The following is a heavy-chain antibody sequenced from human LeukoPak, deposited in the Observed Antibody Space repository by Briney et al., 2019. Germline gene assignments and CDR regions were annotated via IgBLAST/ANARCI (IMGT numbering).Heavy chain of an antibody. CDR2: IYYSGST. D-gene: IGHD4-17*01. J-gene: IGHJ4*02. Sequence: PSETLSVTCTVSGDSISSYYWSWIRQPPGKGLEWIGYIYYSGSTNYNPSLKSRVTISVDTSKNQFSLKLSSVTAADTAVYYCARTTVTKGFDYWGQGTLVTVSS. CDR1: GDSISSYY. CDR3: ARTTVTKGFDY. V-gene: IGHV4-59*01.